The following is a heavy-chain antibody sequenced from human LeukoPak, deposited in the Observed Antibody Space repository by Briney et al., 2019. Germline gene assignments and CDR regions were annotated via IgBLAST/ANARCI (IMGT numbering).Heavy chain of an antibody. CDR1: GGSISSYY. CDR2: IYTSGST. Sequence: AETLSLTCTVSGGSISSYYWSWIRQPAGKGLEWIGRIYTSGSTNYNPSLKSRVTMSVDTSKNQFSLKLSSVTAAATGVYYCARFARGYSYGFDYFDSWGQGTRATVSS. J-gene: IGHJ4*02. D-gene: IGHD5-18*01. V-gene: IGHV4-4*07. CDR3: ARFARGYSYGFDYFDS.